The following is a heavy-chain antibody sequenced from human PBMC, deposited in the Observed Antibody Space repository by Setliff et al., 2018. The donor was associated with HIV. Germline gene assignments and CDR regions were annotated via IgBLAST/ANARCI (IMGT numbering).Heavy chain of an antibody. Sequence: GASVKVSCKASGYTFTNFYMHWVRQAPGQGLEWMGIINPGGGNTRYAQRFQGRVSMTTDESTSTAYMELSSLRSEDTAVYYCARADSSNWYHVDYWGQGTLVTVSS. CDR3: ARADSSNWYHVDY. J-gene: IGHJ4*02. V-gene: IGHV1-46*01. D-gene: IGHD6-13*01. CDR2: INPGGGNT. CDR1: GYTFTNFY.